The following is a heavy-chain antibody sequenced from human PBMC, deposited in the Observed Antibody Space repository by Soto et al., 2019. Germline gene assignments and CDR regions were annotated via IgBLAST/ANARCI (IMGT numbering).Heavy chain of an antibody. Sequence: SGKVCCKASGGTFSSYAISWVRQAPGQGLEWMGGIIPIFGTANYAQKFQGRVTITADESASTAYMELSSLRSEDTAVYYCARAPIVVVPAATKYYYYGMDAWGQVTTVTVSS. CDR2: IIPIFGTA. D-gene: IGHD2-2*01. J-gene: IGHJ6*02. CDR1: GGTFSSYA. V-gene: IGHV1-69*13. CDR3: ARAPIVVVPAATKYYYYGMDA.